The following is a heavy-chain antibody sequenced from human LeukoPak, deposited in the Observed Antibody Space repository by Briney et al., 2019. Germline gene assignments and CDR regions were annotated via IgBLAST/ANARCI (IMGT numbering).Heavy chain of an antibody. Sequence: GRSLRLSRAASGFTFSSYAMHWVRQAPGKGLEWVAVISYDGSNKYYADSVKGRFTISRDNSKNTLYLQMNSLRAEDTAVYYCARGYCTNGVCYSPWFDPWGQGTLVTVSS. CDR3: ARGYCTNGVCYSPWFDP. V-gene: IGHV3-30-3*01. J-gene: IGHJ5*02. CDR1: GFTFSSYA. D-gene: IGHD2-8*01. CDR2: ISYDGSNK.